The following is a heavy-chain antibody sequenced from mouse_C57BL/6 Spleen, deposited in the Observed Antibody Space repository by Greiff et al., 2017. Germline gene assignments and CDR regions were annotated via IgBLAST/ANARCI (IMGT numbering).Heavy chain of an antibody. CDR1: GYTFTSYW. J-gene: IGHJ4*01. V-gene: IGHV1-72*01. CDR2: IDPNSGGT. D-gene: IGHD1-1*01. Sequence: VQLQQPGAELVKPGASVKLSCKASGYTFTSYWMHWVKQRPGRGLEWIGRIDPNSGGTKYNEKFKSKATLTVDKPSSTAYMRLSSLTSAASAVYDCARRASYYGSEIRGYAMDYWGQGTSVTVSS. CDR3: ARRASYYGSEIRGYAMDY.